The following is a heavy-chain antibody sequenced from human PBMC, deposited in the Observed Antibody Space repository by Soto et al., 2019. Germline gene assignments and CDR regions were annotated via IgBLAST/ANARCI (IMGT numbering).Heavy chain of an antibody. D-gene: IGHD3-10*01. J-gene: IGHJ5*02. CDR2: VYHSGST. V-gene: IGHV4-4*02. CDR3: ARGRGPLSISEIIITKWFDP. Sequence: PSETLSLTCAVAGGSISSNNWWRWVRQPPGKGLDWIGEVYHSGSTNYNPSLQSRVTISVDKSKNQFSLNLGSVTAADTAVYYCARGRGPLSISEIIITKWFDPWGQGTLVTVSS. CDR1: GGSISSNNW.